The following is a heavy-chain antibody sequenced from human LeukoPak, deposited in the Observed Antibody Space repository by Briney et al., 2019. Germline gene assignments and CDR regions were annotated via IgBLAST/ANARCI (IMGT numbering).Heavy chain of an antibody. J-gene: IGHJ6*02. Sequence: PGGSLRLSCAASGFTFSSYGMHWVRQAPGKGLEWVAVIWYDGSNKYYADSVKGRFTISRDNSKNTLYLQMNSLRAEDTAVYYCAREGGIVPAAKYYYYGMDVWGQGTTVTVS. V-gene: IGHV3-33*01. CDR2: IWYDGSNK. CDR3: AREGGIVPAAKYYYYGMDV. D-gene: IGHD2-2*01. CDR1: GFTFSSYG.